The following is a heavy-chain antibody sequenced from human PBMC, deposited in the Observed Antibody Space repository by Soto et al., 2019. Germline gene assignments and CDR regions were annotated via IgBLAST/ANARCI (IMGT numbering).Heavy chain of an antibody. CDR1: GFTFSSYS. D-gene: IGHD4-17*01. Sequence: PGGSLRLSCAASGFTFSSYSMNWVRQAPGKGLEWVSSISSSSSYIYYADSVKGRFTISRDNAKNSLYLQMNSLRAEDTAVYYCARAPFFYGEYGIDYWGQGTLVTVSS. CDR3: ARAPFFYGEYGIDY. J-gene: IGHJ4*02. CDR2: ISSSSSYI. V-gene: IGHV3-21*01.